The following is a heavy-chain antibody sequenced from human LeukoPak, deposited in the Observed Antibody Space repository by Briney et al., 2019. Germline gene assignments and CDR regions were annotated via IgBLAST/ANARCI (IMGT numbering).Heavy chain of an antibody. CDR3: ARYCIGGSCYPDYYYYYAMDV. J-gene: IGHJ6*02. V-gene: IGHV3-33*01. D-gene: IGHD2-15*01. CDR2: VWHDGSNE. Sequence: PGGSLRLSCAASGFGLSSYGMHWVRQAPGKGLEWVAVVWHDGSNENYADSVKGRFIISRDNSKNTLYLQMNSLRAEDTAVYYCARYCIGGSCYPDYYYYYAMDVWGRGTTVTVSS. CDR1: GFGLSSYG.